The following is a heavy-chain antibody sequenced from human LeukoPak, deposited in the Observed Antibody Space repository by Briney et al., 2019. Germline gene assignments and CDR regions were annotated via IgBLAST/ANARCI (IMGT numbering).Heavy chain of an antibody. J-gene: IGHJ4*02. CDR1: GFIFSSYG. V-gene: IGHV3-33*06. CDR3: AKASREGFDY. Sequence: GRSLRLSCAASGFIFSSYGMHWVRQAPGKGLEWVAVIWYDGSNKYYADSVKGRFTISRDNSKNTLYLQMNSLRAEDTAVYYCAKASREGFDYWGQGTLVTVSS. CDR2: IWYDGSNK.